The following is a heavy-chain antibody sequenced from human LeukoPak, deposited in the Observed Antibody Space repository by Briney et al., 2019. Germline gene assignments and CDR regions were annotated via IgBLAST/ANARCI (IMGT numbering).Heavy chain of an antibody. CDR3: ASGRGYCTNGVCYYYMDV. CDR2: IYHSGST. V-gene: IGHV4-30-2*01. Sequence: TSETLSLTCTVSGVSINSGGYYWSWIRQPPGKGLEWIGYIYHSGSTYYNPSLESRVTISIDRPKNQFSLELSSVTAADTAVYYCASGRGYCTNGVCYYYMDVWGKGTTVTVSS. D-gene: IGHD2-8*01. CDR1: GVSINSGGYY. J-gene: IGHJ6*03.